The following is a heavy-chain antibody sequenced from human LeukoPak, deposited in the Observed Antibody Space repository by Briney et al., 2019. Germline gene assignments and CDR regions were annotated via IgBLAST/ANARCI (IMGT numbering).Heavy chain of an antibody. CDR3: AKDLVIVVVTALTDDFDI. CDR2: INCSGGST. Sequence: GGSLRLSCSASGFTFNSYSMSWVRQAPGKVLELVSAINCSGGSTYYAASVKGGFTIYRENCKMRLYVQMNSLRAEDRAVYYCAKDLVIVVVTALTDDFDIWGQGTMVTVSS. D-gene: IGHD2-21*02. V-gene: IGHV3-23*01. CDR1: GFTFNSYS. J-gene: IGHJ3*02.